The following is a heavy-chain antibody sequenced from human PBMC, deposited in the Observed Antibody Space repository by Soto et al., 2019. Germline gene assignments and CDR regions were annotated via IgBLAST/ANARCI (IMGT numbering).Heavy chain of an antibody. CDR1: GFTFSDYY. V-gene: IGHV3-11*04. J-gene: IGHJ6*02. Sequence: GGSLRLSCAASGFTFSDYYMNWIRQAPGKGLEWVSYISGSGSTMYYAGSVKGRFTISRDNAKNTLYLQMNSLRAEDTAVYYCASSWQQNGMDVWGQGTTVTVSS. CDR2: ISGSGSTM. CDR3: ASSWQQNGMDV. D-gene: IGHD6-13*01.